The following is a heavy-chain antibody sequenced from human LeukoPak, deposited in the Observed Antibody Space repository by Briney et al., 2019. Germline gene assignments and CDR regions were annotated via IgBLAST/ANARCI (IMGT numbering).Heavy chain of an antibody. CDR2: MNPNSGNT. J-gene: IGHJ5*02. Sequence: ASVKVSCKASGYTFTSYDINWVRQATGQGLEWMGWMNPNSGNTGYAQKFQGRVTMTRNTSISTAYMELSSLRSEDTAVYYCARGGIRIAAAGKGGWFDPWGQGTLVTVSS. V-gene: IGHV1-8*01. CDR1: GYTFTSYD. D-gene: IGHD6-13*01. CDR3: ARGGIRIAAAGKGGWFDP.